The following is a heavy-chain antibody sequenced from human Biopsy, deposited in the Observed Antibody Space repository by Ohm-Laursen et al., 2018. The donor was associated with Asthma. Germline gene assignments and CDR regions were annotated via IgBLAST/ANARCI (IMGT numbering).Heavy chain of an antibody. CDR1: GFMFRSFG. D-gene: IGHD1-20*01. Sequence: GSLRLSCTASGFMFRSFGMHWVRQAPGKGLEWVANIKHDGSDQEYVDSVKGRFTISRDNARDSVYLQMNSLRVEDTAVYYCARHNWDNWRFMYYGMDVWGQGTTVTVS. V-gene: IGHV3-7*01. CDR3: ARHNWDNWRFMYYGMDV. J-gene: IGHJ6*02. CDR2: IKHDGSDQ.